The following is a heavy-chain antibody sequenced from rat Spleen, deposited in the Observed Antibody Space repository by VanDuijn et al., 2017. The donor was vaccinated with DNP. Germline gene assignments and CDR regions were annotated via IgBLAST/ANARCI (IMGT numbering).Heavy chain of an antibody. CDR2: ITNSGGSI. J-gene: IGHJ3*01. Sequence: EVQLVESGGGLVQPGRSLKLSCAASGFTFSNYGMAWVRQAPTKGLEWVASITNSGGSIYYRDSVKGRFTISRDNVKRILYLQMDSLRSEETATYYCARHGLITARDWFAYWGQGTLVTVSS. V-gene: IGHV5S11*01. D-gene: IGHD1-10*01. CDR1: GFTFSNYG. CDR3: ARHGLITARDWFAY.